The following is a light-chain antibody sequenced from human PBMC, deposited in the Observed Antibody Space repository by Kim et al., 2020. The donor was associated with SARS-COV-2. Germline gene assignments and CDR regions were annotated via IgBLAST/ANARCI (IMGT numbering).Light chain of an antibody. Sequence: EIVMTQSPATLSVSPGERATLSCRASQSVSSNLVWYQQKPGQAPRLLIYGAYTRATSIPARFSGSGSGTEFTLTISSLQSEDFAVYYFQHYNNWPRTFGQGTKVDIK. CDR1: QSVSSN. J-gene: IGKJ1*01. CDR3: QHYNNWPRT. CDR2: GAY. V-gene: IGKV3-15*01.